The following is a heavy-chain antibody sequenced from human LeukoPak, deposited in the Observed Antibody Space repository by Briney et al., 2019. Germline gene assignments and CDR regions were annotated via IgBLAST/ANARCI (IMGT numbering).Heavy chain of an antibody. CDR3: AKDSSSWYFSAFDI. D-gene: IGHD6-13*01. V-gene: IGHV3-23*01. Sequence: GGSLRLSCAASGFTFSSYAMSWVRQAPGKGLEWGSAISGRGGSTYYAYPVKGRFTISRDNSKNTLYLQMNSLRAEDTAVYYCAKDSSSWYFSAFDIWGQGTMVTVSS. J-gene: IGHJ3*02. CDR2: ISGRGGST. CDR1: GFTFSSYA.